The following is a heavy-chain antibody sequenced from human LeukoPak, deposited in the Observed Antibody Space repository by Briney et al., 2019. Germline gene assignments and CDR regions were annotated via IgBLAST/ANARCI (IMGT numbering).Heavy chain of an antibody. CDR1: GYTFTSYG. V-gene: IGHV1-18*04. CDR2: ISAYNGNT. D-gene: IGHD6-13*01. J-gene: IGHJ4*02. Sequence: ASVTVPCKASGYTFTSYGIRWVRQAPGQGLEGMGWISAYNGNTNYAQKLQGRVTITTDTSTSTGHMELRSLRSDDTAVYYCARWGVAAAGKDYWGQGTLVTVSS. CDR3: ARWGVAAAGKDY.